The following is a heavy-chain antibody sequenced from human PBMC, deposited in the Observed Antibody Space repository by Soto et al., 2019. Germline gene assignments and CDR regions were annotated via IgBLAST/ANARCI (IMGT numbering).Heavy chain of an antibody. CDR3: AGRPEIHPR. D-gene: IGHD1-26*01. J-gene: IGHJ4*02. CDR2: IHRDGVT. Sequence: QVHLQESGPGLVKPSETLSLTCAISGGSTSSSDWWTWVRQPPGEGLEWIGEIHRDGVTNYNSSLKSRLTISLDQSRNQFSLGLTSVTAAYAAVYFCAGRPEIHPRWGQGILVPVSS. CDR1: GGSTSSSDW. V-gene: IGHV4-4*02.